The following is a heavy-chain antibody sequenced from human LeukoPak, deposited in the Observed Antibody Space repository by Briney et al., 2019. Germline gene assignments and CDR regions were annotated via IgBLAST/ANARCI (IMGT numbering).Heavy chain of an antibody. J-gene: IGHJ4*02. Sequence: AGGSLRLSCAASGFTFSSYAMSWVRQAPGKGLEWVSAISGSGGSTYYADSVKGRFTISRDNSKNTLYLQMHSLRAEDTAVYYCASPGGEAGSVDYWGQGTLVTVSS. CDR1: GFTFSSYA. CDR2: ISGSGGST. D-gene: IGHD3-16*01. V-gene: IGHV3-23*01. CDR3: ASPGGEAGSVDY.